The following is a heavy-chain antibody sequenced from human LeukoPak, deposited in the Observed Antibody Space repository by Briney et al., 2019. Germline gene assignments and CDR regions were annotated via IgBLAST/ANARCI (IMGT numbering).Heavy chain of an antibody. V-gene: IGHV3-21*01. J-gene: IGHJ4*02. D-gene: IGHD6-25*01. CDR3: ARSEATMSATDY. CDR2: ISSSSSYI. Sequence: GGSLRLSCAVSGFTFSTYAMSWVRQAPGKGLEWVSSISSSSSYIYYADSVKGRFTISRDNAKNSLYLQMNSLRAEDTAVYYCARSEATMSATDYWGQGTLVTVSS. CDR1: GFTFSTYA.